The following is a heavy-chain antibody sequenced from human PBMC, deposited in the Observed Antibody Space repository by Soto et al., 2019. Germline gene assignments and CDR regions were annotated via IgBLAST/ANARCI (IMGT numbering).Heavy chain of an antibody. CDR1: SGPSSSHN. J-gene: IGHJ6*02. CDR3: VRQGIRHLRGLVDV. CDR2: VYYTGGT. V-gene: IGHV4-59*08. Sequence: QVELQQSGPRLVKPSETLSLTCSVSSGPSSSHNWGWIRQSPGRGLEWIGYVYYTGGTSYNPSLRSRVTISAETSTNHISLTLSSVTAADTAVYYCVRQGIRHLRGLVDVWGQGTTVSVSS. D-gene: IGHD3-10*01.